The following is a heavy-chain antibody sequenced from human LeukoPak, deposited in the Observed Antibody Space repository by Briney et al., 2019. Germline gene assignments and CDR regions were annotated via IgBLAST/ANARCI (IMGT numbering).Heavy chain of an antibody. CDR2: INTNTGNP. D-gene: IGHD6-13*01. Sequence: ASVKVSCKASGYTFTSYAMNWVRQAPGQGLEWMGWINTNTGNPTYAQGFTGRFVFSLDTSVSTAYLQISSLKAEDTAVYYCVCSSSRYVSHLEDGMDVWGQGTTVTVSS. J-gene: IGHJ6*02. CDR3: VCSSSRYVSHLEDGMDV. V-gene: IGHV7-4-1*02. CDR1: GYTFTSYA.